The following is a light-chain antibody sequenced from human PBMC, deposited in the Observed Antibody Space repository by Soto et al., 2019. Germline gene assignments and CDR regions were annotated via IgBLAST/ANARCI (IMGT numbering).Light chain of an antibody. Sequence: DIQMTQSPSSLSASVGDRVTITCRASQSISSYLNWYQQKPGKAPKVLIYAASSLQSGVPSRFSGSGSGTDFTLTISSLQPEDFATYYCRQSYSIPWTFGQGTNVEIK. V-gene: IGKV1-39*01. CDR3: RQSYSIPWT. J-gene: IGKJ1*01. CDR1: QSISSY. CDR2: AAS.